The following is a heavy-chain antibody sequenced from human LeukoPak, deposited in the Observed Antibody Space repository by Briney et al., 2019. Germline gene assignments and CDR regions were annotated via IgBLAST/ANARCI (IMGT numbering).Heavy chain of an antibody. Sequence: SGGSLRLSCAASGFTVSSNYMSWVRQAPGKGLEWVSVIYSGGSTYYADSVKGRFTISRDNSENTLYLQMNSLRAEDTALEYCARGLCYGDTTFGGRGTLVTVSS. CDR1: GFTVSSNY. V-gene: IGHV3-53*01. CDR2: IYSGGST. CDR3: ARGLCYGDTTF. J-gene: IGHJ4*02. D-gene: IGHD4-17*01.